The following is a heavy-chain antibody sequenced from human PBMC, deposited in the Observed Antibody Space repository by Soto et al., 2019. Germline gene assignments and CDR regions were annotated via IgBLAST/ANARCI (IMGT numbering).Heavy chain of an antibody. CDR3: ARGRYGDY. Sequence: QVHLVQSGAEVKKPGASVKVSCKGSGYAFTTYGITWVRQAPGQGLEWMGWISAHNGNTNYAQKLQGRVTVTRDTSTSAAYMEMRSLRSDDTAVYYCARGRYGDYWGQGALVTVSS. CDR2: ISAHNGNT. CDR1: GYAFTTYG. D-gene: IGHD1-1*01. J-gene: IGHJ4*02. V-gene: IGHV1-18*01.